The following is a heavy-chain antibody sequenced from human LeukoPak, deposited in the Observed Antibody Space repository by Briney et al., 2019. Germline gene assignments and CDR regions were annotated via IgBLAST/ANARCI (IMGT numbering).Heavy chain of an antibody. CDR2: IYSSGST. D-gene: IGHD5-18*01. J-gene: IGHJ3*02. CDR3: ARSDGYGLVGI. V-gene: IGHV4-39*07. CDR1: GGSISTSNYY. Sequence: SETLSLTCTVSGGSISTSNYYWGWIRQPPGKTLEWIGSIYSSGSTYYNPSLKSRVIIMIDTPKNHFSLTLSSVTAAGTAVYYCARSDGYGLVGIWGQGTMVTVSS.